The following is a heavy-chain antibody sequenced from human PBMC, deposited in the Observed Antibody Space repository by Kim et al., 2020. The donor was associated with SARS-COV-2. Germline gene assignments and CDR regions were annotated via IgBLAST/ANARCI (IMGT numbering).Heavy chain of an antibody. V-gene: IGHV3-30*07. J-gene: IGHJ6*02. Sequence: GRGRFTISRGNSKDTLYLQMTSLRAEDTAVYYCARDKGEWLSQIAYGMDVWGQGTTVTVSS. D-gene: IGHD3-3*01. CDR3: ARDKGEWLSQIAYGMDV.